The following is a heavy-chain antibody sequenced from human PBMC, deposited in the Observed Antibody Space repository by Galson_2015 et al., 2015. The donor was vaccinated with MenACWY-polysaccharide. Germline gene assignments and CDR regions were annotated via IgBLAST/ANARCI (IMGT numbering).Heavy chain of an antibody. CDR2: IYYDGSDK. V-gene: IGHV3-33*01. J-gene: IGHJ4*02. CDR1: GFTFRNYG. CDR3: ASGRAPNGDASLTYFDY. Sequence: SLRLSCAASGFTFRNYGMHWVRQAPGKGLEWVAIIYYDGSDKYYVDSVKGRFTISRDNSRNTLYLQMNSLRVEDTAIYYCASGRAPNGDASLTYFDYWGQGTLVTVSS. D-gene: IGHD2-21*02.